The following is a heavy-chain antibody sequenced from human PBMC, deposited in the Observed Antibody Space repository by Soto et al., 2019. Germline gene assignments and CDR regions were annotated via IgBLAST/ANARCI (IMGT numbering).Heavy chain of an antibody. CDR2: MNPDGSAI. D-gene: IGHD3-16*01. CDR3: AISQDRGGRTTFIY. V-gene: IGHV3-74*01. CDR1: GFTFSSSW. J-gene: IGHJ4*02. Sequence: EVQLVESGGGLVQPGGSLRLSCVVSGFTFSSSWMHWVRQGPGKGLVWVSRMNPDGSAINYADSVKGRFTTSRDNAKNILYLQMNSLRAEDTALYYCAISQDRGGRTTFIYWGQGTQVTVSS.